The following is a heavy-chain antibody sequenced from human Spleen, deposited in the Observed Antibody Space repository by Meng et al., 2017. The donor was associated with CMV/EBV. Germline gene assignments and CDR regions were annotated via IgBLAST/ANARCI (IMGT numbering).Heavy chain of an antibody. CDR3: ARDHGSSTNYYDSSGYIDAFDI. J-gene: IGHJ3*02. CDR2: IYYSGST. D-gene: IGHD3-22*01. CDR1: GGSISSYY. Sequence: SETLSLTCTVSGGSISSYYWSWIRQPPGKGLEWIGYIYYSGSTNYNPSLKSRVTISVDTSKNQFSLKLSSVTAADTAMYYCARDHGSSTNYYDSSGYIDAFDIWGQGTMVTVS. V-gene: IGHV4-59*01.